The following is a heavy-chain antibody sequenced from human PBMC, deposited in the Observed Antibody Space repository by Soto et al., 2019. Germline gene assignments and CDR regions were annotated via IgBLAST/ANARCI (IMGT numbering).Heavy chain of an antibody. Sequence: ASETLSLTCTVSGGSISSSDFYWGWLRQTPGKGREFIGSMYYSGTTYYNPSLKSRVTISVDTSKNQFTLKLISVTAADTAVYYCAVVDSTGNWFDPWGEGALVTSPQ. CDR1: GGSISSSDFY. J-gene: IGHJ5*02. CDR3: AVVDSTGNWFDP. D-gene: IGHD6-25*01. CDR2: MYYSGTT. V-gene: IGHV4-39*01.